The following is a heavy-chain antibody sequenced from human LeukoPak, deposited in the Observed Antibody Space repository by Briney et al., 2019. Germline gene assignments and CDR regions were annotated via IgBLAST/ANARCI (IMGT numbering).Heavy chain of an antibody. V-gene: IGHV4-59*01. CDR3: ARVDSNNWYDSRGYFDY. D-gene: IGHD6-13*01. Sequence: PSETLSLTCTVSGGSISTYYWSWIRQSPGKGLEWIGYIYYSGSTNYNPSLKSRATISVDTSKNQFSLRLSSVTAADTAVYYCARVDSNNWYDSRGYFDYWGQGTLVTVSS. CDR1: GGSISTYY. CDR2: IYYSGST. J-gene: IGHJ4*02.